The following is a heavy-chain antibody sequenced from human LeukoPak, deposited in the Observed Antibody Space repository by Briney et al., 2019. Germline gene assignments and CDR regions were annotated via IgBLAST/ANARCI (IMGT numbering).Heavy chain of an antibody. J-gene: IGHJ4*02. D-gene: IGHD3-10*01. CDR1: GFTFSSCG. V-gene: IGHV3-33*01. CDR3: ARVQYYYGSGYREFDY. CDR2: IWYGGSNK. Sequence: GGSLRLSCAASGFTFSSCGMHWVRQAPGKGLEWVAVIWYGGSNKYYADSVKGRFTISRDNSKNSLYLQMSSLRDEDTAVYYCARVQYYYGSGYREFDYWGQGTQVTVSS.